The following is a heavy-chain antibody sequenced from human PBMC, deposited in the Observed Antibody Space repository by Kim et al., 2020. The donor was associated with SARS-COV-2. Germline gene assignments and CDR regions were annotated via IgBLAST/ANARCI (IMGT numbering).Heavy chain of an antibody. CDR2: STI. V-gene: IGHV3-48*02. J-gene: IGHJ3*02. CDR3: ARDTPAFDI. Sequence: STIYYADSVKGRFTISRENAKNSLYLQMNSLRDEDTAVYYCARDTPAFDIWGQGTMVTVSS.